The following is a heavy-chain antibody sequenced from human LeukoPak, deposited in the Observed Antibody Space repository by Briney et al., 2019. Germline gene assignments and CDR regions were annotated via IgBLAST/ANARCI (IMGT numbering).Heavy chain of an antibody. CDR2: ISDIGSI. D-gene: IGHD2-21*01. CDR1: GGSISSYY. Sequence: SETLSLTCTVSGGSISSYYWSWIRQPPGKGLEWIAYISDIGSINYNPSLKSRVTISLDTSKNQFSLKLSSVTAADTAVYYCAGHHPRDTVDFWGQGTLVTVSS. J-gene: IGHJ4*02. V-gene: IGHV4-59*08. CDR3: AGHHPRDTVDF.